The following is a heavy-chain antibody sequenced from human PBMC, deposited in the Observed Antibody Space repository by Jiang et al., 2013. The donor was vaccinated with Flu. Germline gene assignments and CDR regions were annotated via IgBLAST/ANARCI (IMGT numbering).Heavy chain of an antibody. J-gene: IGHJ6*03. CDR1: GGSFSGYY. V-gene: IGHV4-34*01. Sequence: PSETLSLTCAVYGGSFSGYYWSWIRQPPGKGLEWIGEINHSGSTNYNPSLKSRVTISVDTSKNQFSLKLSSVTAADTAVYYCARGSRKMFGVVIMDYSYYYMDVWGKGTTVTVSS. D-gene: IGHD3-3*01. CDR2: INHSGST. CDR3: ARGSRKMFGVVIMDYSYYYMDV.